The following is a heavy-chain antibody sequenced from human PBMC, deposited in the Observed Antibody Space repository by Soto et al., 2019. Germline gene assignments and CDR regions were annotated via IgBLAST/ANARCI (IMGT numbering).Heavy chain of an antibody. CDR2: VDPEGNIS. J-gene: IGHJ5*02. V-gene: IGHV1-46*01. CDR3: ARLSRVTFIVP. Sequence: VKLVQSGAEVKSPGTSVKLSCQTSGFTFADYSIHWVRQAPGQGLEYMGAVDPEGNISGSPLNGQGRLSKTRDAATSTVYIELNNLRSEDTALYYCARLSRVTFIVPLGQGTLVTVSS. CDR1: GFTFADYS.